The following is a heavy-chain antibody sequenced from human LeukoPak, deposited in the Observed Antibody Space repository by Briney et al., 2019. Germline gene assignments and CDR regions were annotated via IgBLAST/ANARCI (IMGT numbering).Heavy chain of an antibody. CDR3: AELGITMIGGV. J-gene: IGHJ6*04. D-gene: IGHD3-10*02. CDR1: EFTFSSYE. V-gene: IGHV3-48*03. CDR2: ISSSGSTI. Sequence: GGYLRLSCASSEFTFSSYEMNWVRQAPGKGLEGVSYISSSGSTIYYADSVKGRFTISRDNAKNSLYLQMNSLRAEDTAVYYCAELGITMIGGVWGKGTTVTISS.